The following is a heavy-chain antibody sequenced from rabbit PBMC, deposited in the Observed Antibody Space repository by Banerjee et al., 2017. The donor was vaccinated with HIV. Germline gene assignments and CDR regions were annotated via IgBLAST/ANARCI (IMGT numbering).Heavy chain of an antibody. D-gene: IGHD4-1*01. V-gene: IGHV1S45*01. CDR2: IYAGSSGST. J-gene: IGHJ4*01. CDR3: ARDLAGVIGWNFNL. CDR1: GFSFSSYYY. Sequence: QEQLEESGGDLVKPEGSLTLTCTASGFSFSSYYYMCWVRQAPGKGLEWIACIYAGSSGSTYYASWVNGRFTISKTSSTTVALQMTSLTAADTATYFCARDLAGVIGWNFNLWGPGDPRHRL.